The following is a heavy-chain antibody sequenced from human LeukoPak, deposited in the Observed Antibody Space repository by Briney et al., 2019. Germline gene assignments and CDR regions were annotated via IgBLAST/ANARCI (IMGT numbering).Heavy chain of an antibody. CDR1: GGSISSGGHS. CDR2: IYHSGSGST. D-gene: IGHD3-3*01. CDR3: ARINDFWSGPTLDV. V-gene: IGHV4-30-2*01. Sequence: SETLSLTCTVSGGSISSGGHSRSWIRQAPGKGLEWIGYIYHSGSGSTYYNPSLKSRVTISIDKSKNQFSLKLNSVTAADTAVHYCARINDFWSGPTLDVWGQGTTVTVSS. J-gene: IGHJ6*02.